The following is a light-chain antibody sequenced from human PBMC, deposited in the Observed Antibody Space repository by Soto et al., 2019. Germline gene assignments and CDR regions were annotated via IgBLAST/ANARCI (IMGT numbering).Light chain of an antibody. J-gene: IGLJ1*01. CDR1: SSDVGGYNY. CDR2: EVS. V-gene: IGLV2-8*01. CDR3: SSYAGSNNFV. Sequence: QSVLTQPPSASGSPVQSVTISCTGTSSDVGGYNYVSWYQHHPGKAPKLMIYEVSKRPSGVPDRFSGSKSGNTASLTVTGVQAEDEADYYCSSYAGSNNFVFGTGTKVTVL.